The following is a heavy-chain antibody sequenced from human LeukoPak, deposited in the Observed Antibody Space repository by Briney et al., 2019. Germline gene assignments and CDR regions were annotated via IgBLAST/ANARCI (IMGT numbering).Heavy chain of an antibody. V-gene: IGHV4-39*07. D-gene: IGHD1-26*01. Sequence: SETLSLTCTVSGGSISSGSYYWSWIRQPAGKGLEWIGSIYHSGSTYYNPSLKSRVTISVDTSKNQFSLKLSSVTAADTAVYYCARVPTWGDAFDIWGQGTMVTVSS. J-gene: IGHJ3*02. CDR1: GGSISSGSYY. CDR3: ARVPTWGDAFDI. CDR2: IYHSGST.